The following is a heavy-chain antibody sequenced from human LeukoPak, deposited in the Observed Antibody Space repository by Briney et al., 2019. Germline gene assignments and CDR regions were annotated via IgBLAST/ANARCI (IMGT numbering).Heavy chain of an antibody. D-gene: IGHD2-21*01. V-gene: IGHV3-23*01. Sequence: PGGSLRLSCAASGFTFSSYAMTWVRQAPGKGLEWGSVISGSGGGTYYADSVKGRFTISRDSSKNTLYLQMNSLRAEDAAVYYCAKDLYVDVRWGSAFDIWGQGTVVTVSS. CDR3: AKDLYVDVRWGSAFDI. J-gene: IGHJ3*02. CDR1: GFTFSSYA. CDR2: ISGSGGGT.